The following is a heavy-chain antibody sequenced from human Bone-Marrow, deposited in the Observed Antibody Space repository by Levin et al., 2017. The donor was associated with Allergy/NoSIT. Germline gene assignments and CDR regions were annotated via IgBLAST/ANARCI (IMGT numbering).Heavy chain of an antibody. J-gene: IGHJ6*03. D-gene: IGHD3-10*01. CDR3: ARDGDHITMVQGVIFHYYYMDV. Sequence: MPSETLSLTCTVSGGSVSSGNYYWSWIRQPPGKGLEWIGYISYSGSTNYNPSLKSRVTISVDTSKNQFSLKLSSVTAADTAVYYCARDGDHITMVQGVIFHYYYMDVWGKGTTVTVSS. V-gene: IGHV4-61*01. CDR1: GGSVSSGNYY. CDR2: ISYSGST.